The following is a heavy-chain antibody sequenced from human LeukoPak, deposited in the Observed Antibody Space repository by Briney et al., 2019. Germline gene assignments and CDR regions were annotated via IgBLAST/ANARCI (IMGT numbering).Heavy chain of an antibody. CDR3: ARVITGSTYGQFDY. Sequence: GGSLRLSCTASGFTFSDYWMHWVRQAPGKGLVWVSRINSDGSRTNYADCVKGRFTISRDNAKNTVFLQMNSLRAEDAAVYYCARVITGSTYGQFDYWGQGTLVTVSS. D-gene: IGHD5-18*01. CDR1: GFTFSDYW. V-gene: IGHV3-74*01. J-gene: IGHJ4*02. CDR2: INSDGSRT.